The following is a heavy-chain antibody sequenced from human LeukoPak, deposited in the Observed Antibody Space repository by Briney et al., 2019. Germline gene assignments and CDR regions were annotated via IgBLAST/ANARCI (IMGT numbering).Heavy chain of an antibody. D-gene: IGHD2-2*01. CDR3: ARTTPKPAAMGGYYYYMDV. CDR2: IIPIFGTA. V-gene: IGHV1-69*13. J-gene: IGHJ6*03. Sequence: ASVKVSCKASGGTFSSYAIRWVRQAPGQGLEWMGGIIPIFGTANYAQKFQGRVTITADESTSTAYMELSSLRSEDTAVYYCARTTPKPAAMGGYYYYMDVWGKGTTVTVSS. CDR1: GGTFSSYA.